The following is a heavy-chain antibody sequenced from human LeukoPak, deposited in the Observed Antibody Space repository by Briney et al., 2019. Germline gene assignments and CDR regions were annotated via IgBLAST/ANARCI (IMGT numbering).Heavy chain of an antibody. CDR1: GFTFSNYG. D-gene: IGHD6-13*01. CDR2: IRYDGSNK. V-gene: IGHV3-30*02. Sequence: PGGSLRLSCAASGFTFSNYGMHWVRQAPGKGLEWVAFIRYDGSNKYYADSVKGRFTISRDNSKNTLYLQMNSLRAEDTAVYYCAKVVQYSSSWYGRDYYYYMDVWGKGTTVTVSS. J-gene: IGHJ6*03. CDR3: AKVVQYSSSWYGRDYYYYMDV.